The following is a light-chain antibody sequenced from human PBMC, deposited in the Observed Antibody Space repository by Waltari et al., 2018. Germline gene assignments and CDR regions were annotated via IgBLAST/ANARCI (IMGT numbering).Light chain of an antibody. CDR2: EVN. CDR1: SVDVANYNH. CDR3: CSFASGTAFV. J-gene: IGLJ1*01. V-gene: IGLV2-23*02. Sequence: QSALTQPASVSGSLGRSITISCTGTSVDVANYNHVSWYRQSPGKVPKLVIYEVNKRPSVVSNRFSGSKSGNTASLTISGLQPEDESDSYFCSFASGTAFVFGSGTTITVL.